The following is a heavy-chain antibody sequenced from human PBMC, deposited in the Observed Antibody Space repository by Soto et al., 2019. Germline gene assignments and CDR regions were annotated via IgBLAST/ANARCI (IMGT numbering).Heavy chain of an antibody. CDR3: ASSTSGGSYYRWCAP. CDR2: IYHSGST. J-gene: IGHJ5*02. V-gene: IGHV4-4*02. D-gene: IGHD3-10*01. Sequence: SETLSLTCAVSGGSISSSNWWSWVRQPPGKGLEWIGEIYHSGSTNYNPSLKSRVTISVDKSKNQFSLKLSSVTAADTAVYYCASSTSGGSYYRWCAPWGQGTLVTVS. CDR1: GGSISSSNW.